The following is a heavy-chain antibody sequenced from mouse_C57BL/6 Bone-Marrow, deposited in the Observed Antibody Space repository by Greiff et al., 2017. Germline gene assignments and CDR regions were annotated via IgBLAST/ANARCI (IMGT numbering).Heavy chain of an antibody. CDR3: ARSPSGNYCSYYFDY. Sequence: QVQLQQPGAELVKPGASVKLSCKASGYTFTSYWMHWVKQRPGRGLEWIGRIDPNSGGTKYNEKFKSKATLTVDKPSSTAYIQLSSLTSEDSAVYYCARSPSGNYCSYYFDYWGQGTTLTVSS. CDR2: IDPNSGGT. J-gene: IGHJ2*01. CDR1: GYTFTSYW. V-gene: IGHV1-72*01. D-gene: IGHD2-1*01.